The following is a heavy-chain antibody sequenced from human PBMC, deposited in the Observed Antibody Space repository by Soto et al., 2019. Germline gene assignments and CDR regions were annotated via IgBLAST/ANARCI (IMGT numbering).Heavy chain of an antibody. J-gene: IGHJ4*02. CDR3: AKAGYCTNGVCYLYYFDY. CDR2: ISGSGGSR. V-gene: IGHV3-23*01. CDR1: GFTFNSYA. Sequence: GGSLRLSCAASGFTFNSYAMSWVRQAPGKGLEWVSVISGSGGSRYYADSVKGRFTISRDNSKNTLYLQMNSLRAEDTAVYYCAKAGYCTNGVCYLYYFDYWGQGTLVTVSS. D-gene: IGHD2-8*01.